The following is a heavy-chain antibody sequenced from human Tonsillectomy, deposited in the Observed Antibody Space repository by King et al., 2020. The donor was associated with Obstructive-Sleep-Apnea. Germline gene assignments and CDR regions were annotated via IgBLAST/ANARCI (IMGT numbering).Heavy chain of an antibody. V-gene: IGHV3-23*04. CDR3: AKGFGEAVGY. CDR1: GFTFSSYA. D-gene: IGHD3-10*01. CDR2: ISGGGGST. J-gene: IGHJ4*02. Sequence: VQLVESGGGLVQPGGSLRLSCAASGFTFSSYAMNWVRQAPGKGLEWVSTISGGGGSTYYADSVKGRFTIPRDNSKNTLYLQMNSLTADDTAVYYCAKGFGEAVGYWGQGTLVTVSS.